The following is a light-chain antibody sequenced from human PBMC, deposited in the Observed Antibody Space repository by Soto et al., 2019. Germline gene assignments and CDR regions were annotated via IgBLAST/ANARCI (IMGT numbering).Light chain of an antibody. CDR3: QRYDSLRT. J-gene: IGKJ1*01. V-gene: IGKV1-27*01. CDR2: SAS. Sequence: DIQLTQSPSSLSASVGDRVTITCRVSQGISSHLNWYRQKPGKIPKYLIYSASNLQSGVPSRFSGSGSGTDFTLTITRLEAEDFAMYYCQRYDSLRTFGQGTKVDI. CDR1: QGISSH.